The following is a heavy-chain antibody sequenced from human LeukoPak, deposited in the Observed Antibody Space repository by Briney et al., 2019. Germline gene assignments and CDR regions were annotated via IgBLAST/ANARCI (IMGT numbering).Heavy chain of an antibody. D-gene: IGHD6-13*01. CDR1: GFTFSSYR. CDR2: ISSSSSTI. CDR3: ARDHSIAAAFYYYYYMDV. J-gene: IGHJ6*03. Sequence: GGSLRLSCAASGFTFSSYRMNWVRQAPGKGLEWVSYISSSSSTIYYADSVKGRFTISRDNAKNSLYLQMNSLRAEDTAVYYCARDHSIAAAFYYYYYMDVWGKGTTVTISS. V-gene: IGHV3-48*04.